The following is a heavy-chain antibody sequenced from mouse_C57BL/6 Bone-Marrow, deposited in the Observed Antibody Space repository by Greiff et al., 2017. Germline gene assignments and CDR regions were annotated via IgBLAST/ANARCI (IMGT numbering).Heavy chain of an antibody. CDR1: GYTFTNYW. J-gene: IGHJ3*01. CDR3: ARGDWRGGFAY. Sequence: QVHVKQSGAELVRPGTSVKMSCKASGYTFTNYWIGWAKQRPGHGLEWIGDIYPGGGYTNYNEKFKGKATLTADKSSSTAYMPFSSLTSADSAIYDCARGDWRGGFAYWGQGTLVTVSA. CDR2: IYPGGGYT. V-gene: IGHV1-63*01.